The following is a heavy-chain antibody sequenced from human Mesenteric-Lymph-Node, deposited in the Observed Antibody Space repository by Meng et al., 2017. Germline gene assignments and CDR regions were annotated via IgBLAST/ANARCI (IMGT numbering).Heavy chain of an antibody. CDR2: INHSGST. J-gene: IGHJ4*02. V-gene: IGHV4-34*01. D-gene: IGHD2-15*01. Sequence: PQTLSPTCAVYGGSFSGYYWSWIRQPPGKGLEWVWEINHSGSTNYNPSLKSRVTISVDTSKNQFSLKLSSVTAADTAVYYCARRRGRCSGGSCRGPYFDYWGQGTLVTVSS. CDR1: GGSFSGYY. CDR3: ARRRGRCSGGSCRGPYFDY.